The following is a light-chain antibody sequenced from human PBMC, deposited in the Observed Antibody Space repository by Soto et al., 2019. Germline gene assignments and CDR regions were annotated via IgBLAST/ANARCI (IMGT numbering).Light chain of an antibody. V-gene: IGLV7-43*01. CDR2: STS. J-gene: IGLJ3*02. CDR3: QLYFGATRV. Sequence: QTVVTQEPSLTVSPGGTVTLTCASSTGTVTSTFYPNWFQQKPGHPPRSLIYSTSNKYSWTPARFSGSLLGGKAALTLSDVQAEDEADYYCQLYFGATRVFGGGTKLTVL. CDR1: TGTVTSTFY.